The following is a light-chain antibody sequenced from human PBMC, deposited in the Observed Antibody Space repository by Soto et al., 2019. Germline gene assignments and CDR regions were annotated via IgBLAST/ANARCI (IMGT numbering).Light chain of an antibody. CDR1: QSVSIN. CDR2: GAS. Sequence: ETVMTQSPATLSVSPGEGATLSCRASQSVSINLAWYQQKPGQAPRLLIYGASTRARGIPARFSGSGSGTEFTLTISSLQSEDFAVYYCQQYNNWPPITFGQGTRLEIK. CDR3: QQYNNWPPIT. V-gene: IGKV3-15*01. J-gene: IGKJ5*01.